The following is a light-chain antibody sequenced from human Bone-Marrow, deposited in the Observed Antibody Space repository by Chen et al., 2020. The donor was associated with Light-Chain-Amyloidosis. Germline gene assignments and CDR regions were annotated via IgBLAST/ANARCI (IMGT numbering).Light chain of an antibody. CDR1: ISNIGSNS. CDR2: NND. CDR3: VAWDDSLNGPM. Sequence: QSVLTQPPSASGTPGHRVTISCSGGISNIGSNSVNWHQQLPGTAPRLLIYNNDRRPSGVPDRFSGSKSDTSASLAIGGLQSEDEADYYCVAWDDSLNGPMFGGGTKLTVL. V-gene: IGLV1-44*01. J-gene: IGLJ3*02.